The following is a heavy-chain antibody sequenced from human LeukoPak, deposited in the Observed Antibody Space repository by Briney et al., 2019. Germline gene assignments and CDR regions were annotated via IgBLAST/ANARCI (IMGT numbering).Heavy chain of an antibody. D-gene: IGHD5-18*01. CDR3: AKDAPDSYGPAALDY. Sequence: ETLSLTCTVSGGSISSYYWSWVRQAPGKGLEWVSAISGSGGSTYYADSVKGRFTISRDNSKNTLYLQMNSLRAEDTAVYYCAKDAPDSYGPAALDYWGQGTLVTVSS. J-gene: IGHJ4*02. CDR2: ISGSGGST. CDR1: GGSISSYY. V-gene: IGHV3-23*01.